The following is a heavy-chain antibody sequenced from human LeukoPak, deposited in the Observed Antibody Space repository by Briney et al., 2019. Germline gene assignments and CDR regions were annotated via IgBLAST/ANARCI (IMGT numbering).Heavy chain of an antibody. CDR2: IYYGGST. J-gene: IGHJ4*02. Sequence: SETLSLTCTVSGGSISSSIYYWGWIRQPPGKGLEWIGSIYYGGSTYYNPSLKSRVTISVDTSENQFSLKLSSVTAADTAVYFCARIWAVRYYYDTNGYHDYWGQGTLVTVSS. D-gene: IGHD3-22*01. CDR1: GGSISSSIYY. V-gene: IGHV4-39*07. CDR3: ARIWAVRYYYDTNGYHDY.